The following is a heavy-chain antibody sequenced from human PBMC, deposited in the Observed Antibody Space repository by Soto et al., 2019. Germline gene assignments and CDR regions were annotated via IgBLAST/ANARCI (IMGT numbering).Heavy chain of an antibody. CDR3: ARDFFDSSDYTTNWFDP. CDR2: IYHTGNA. CDR1: GDSISNSRFY. J-gene: IGHJ5*02. Sequence: SETLSLTCTVSGDSISNSRFYWAWIRQPPGEGLERIGSIYHTGNAYYNPSLKSRVTISVDTSKNQFSLKLTSVTAADAALYYYARDFFDSSDYTTNWFDPWGQGTLVTVSS. V-gene: IGHV4-39*01. D-gene: IGHD3-22*01.